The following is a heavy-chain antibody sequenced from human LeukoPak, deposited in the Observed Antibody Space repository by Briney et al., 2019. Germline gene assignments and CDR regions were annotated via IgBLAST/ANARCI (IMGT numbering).Heavy chain of an antibody. J-gene: IGHJ4*02. CDR1: GFTFSSYW. V-gene: IGHV3-7*04. CDR3: ARVRGISAAGATEC. CDR2: IKQDGSET. D-gene: IGHD1-1*01. Sequence: PGGSLRLSCAASGFTFSSYWMSWGRQAPGKGLEWVANIKQDGSETYYVDSVKGRFTISRDNTKNSLYLQMNSLRAEDTAVYYCARVRGISAAGATECWGQGTLVIVSS.